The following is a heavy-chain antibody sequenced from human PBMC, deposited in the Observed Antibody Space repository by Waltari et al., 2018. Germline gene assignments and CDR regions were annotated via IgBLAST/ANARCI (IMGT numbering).Heavy chain of an antibody. CDR3: ARDLNSQGSSGYPSGY. CDR2: INPSGCST. V-gene: IGHV1-46*01. J-gene: IGHJ4*02. CDR1: GYTFTSDD. Sequence: QVQLVQSGAEGKKPGDSVTVSCKASGYTFTSDDRHGVRQAPGQGLEWMVIINPSGCSTSYAQKFQGRVTMTRDTSTSTVYMELSSLISEDTAVYYCARDLNSQGSSGYPSGYWGQGTLVTVSS. D-gene: IGHD3-22*01.